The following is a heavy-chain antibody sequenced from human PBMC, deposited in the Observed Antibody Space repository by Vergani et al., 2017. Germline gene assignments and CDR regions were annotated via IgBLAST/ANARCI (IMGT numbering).Heavy chain of an antibody. J-gene: IGHJ3*02. CDR3: ARDRVYSSGWYLGAFDI. D-gene: IGHD6-19*01. CDR2: IWDDGSNK. CDR1: GFTFSSYG. Sequence: QVQLVESGGGVVQPGRSLRLSCAASGFTFSSYGMHWVRQAPGKGLEWVAVIWDDGSNKYYADSVKGRFTISRDNSKNTLYLQMNSLRAEDTAVYYCARDRVYSSGWYLGAFDIWGQGTMVTVSS. V-gene: IGHV3-33*01.